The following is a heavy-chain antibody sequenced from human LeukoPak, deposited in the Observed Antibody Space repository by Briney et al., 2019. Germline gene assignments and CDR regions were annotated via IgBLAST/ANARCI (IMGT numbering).Heavy chain of an antibody. CDR3: ARDYSSSFDN. D-gene: IGHD6-6*01. V-gene: IGHV4-59*01. CDR2: IYYTGST. J-gene: IGHJ4*02. Sequence: PSETLSLTCAVYGGSFSGYYWSWIRQPPGKGLEWIGYIYYTGSTNYNPSLKSRVTISVDTSKNQFSLKLSSATAADTAVYYCARDYSSSFDNWGQGTLVAVSS. CDR1: GGSFSGYY.